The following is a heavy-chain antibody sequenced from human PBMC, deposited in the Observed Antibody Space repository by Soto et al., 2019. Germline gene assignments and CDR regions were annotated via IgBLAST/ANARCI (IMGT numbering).Heavy chain of an antibody. CDR2: IIPIFGTA. V-gene: IGHV1-69*13. Sequence: SVKVSCKASGGTFGSQGIAWVRQAPGQGLEWMGGIIPIFGTANYAQKFQGRVTITADESTSTAYMELSSLRSEDTAVYYCARGKVDIVATIWGGMDVWGQGTTVTVSS. CDR3: ARGKVDIVATIWGGMDV. CDR1: GGTFGSQG. J-gene: IGHJ6*02. D-gene: IGHD5-12*01.